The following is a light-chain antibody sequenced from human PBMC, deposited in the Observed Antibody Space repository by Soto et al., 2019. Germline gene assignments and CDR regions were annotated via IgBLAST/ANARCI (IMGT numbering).Light chain of an antibody. V-gene: IGKV1-39*01. CDR3: QQRYSAPRT. J-gene: IGKJ2*01. CDR1: QSIGTY. CDR2: GAS. Sequence: IQMTQFPSSLPSSFGDRISITCRASQSIGTYLSWYQQKPGKAPKLLIYGASKLQSGVPSRFSGSGSETGFTLTISSLKTEDVATYYCQQRYSAPRTFGQGTKVDIK.